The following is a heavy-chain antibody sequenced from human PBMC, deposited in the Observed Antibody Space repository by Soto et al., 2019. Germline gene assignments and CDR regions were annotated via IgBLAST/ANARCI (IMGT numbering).Heavy chain of an antibody. CDR1: GGSVSSGSYY. CDR2: IYYSGST. D-gene: IGHD3-16*01. Sequence: SETLSLTCTVSGGSVSSGSYYWSWIRQPPGKGLEWIGYIYYSGSTNYNPSLKSRVTISVDTSKNQFSLKLSSVTAADTAVYYCARVLFGSNCWFDPWGQGTLVTVSS. V-gene: IGHV4-61*01. J-gene: IGHJ5*02. CDR3: ARVLFGSNCWFDP.